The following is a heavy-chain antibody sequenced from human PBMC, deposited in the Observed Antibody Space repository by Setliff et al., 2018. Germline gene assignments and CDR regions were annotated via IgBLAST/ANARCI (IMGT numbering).Heavy chain of an antibody. D-gene: IGHD3-22*01. Sequence: SVKVSCKASGDTLTTYAIHWVRQAPGQGLEWMGRIIPVFRTANYAQKFRGRVTITADEVARTAYMELSTLRSEDTAVYYCARDTRDKYDSSGYYLSLDSWGQGSLVTVSS. J-gene: IGHJ4*02. CDR2: IIPVFRTA. CDR3: ARDTRDKYDSSGYYLSLDS. V-gene: IGHV1-69*13. CDR1: GDTLTTYA.